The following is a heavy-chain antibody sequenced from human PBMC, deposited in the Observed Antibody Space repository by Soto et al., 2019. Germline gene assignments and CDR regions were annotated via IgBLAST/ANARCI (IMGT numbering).Heavy chain of an antibody. CDR1: GGTFGNSA. V-gene: IGHV1-18*01. CDR3: ARGRYGDY. J-gene: IGHJ4*02. Sequence: QVQLVQSGPEVKKPGSSVTVSCKASGGTFGNSAISWVRQAPGQGLEWMGGIRAHNGNTNYAQKLQGRVTVTRDTSTSTAYMELRSLRSDDTAVYYCARGRYGDYWGQGALVTVSS. CDR2: IRAHNGNT. D-gene: IGHD1-1*01.